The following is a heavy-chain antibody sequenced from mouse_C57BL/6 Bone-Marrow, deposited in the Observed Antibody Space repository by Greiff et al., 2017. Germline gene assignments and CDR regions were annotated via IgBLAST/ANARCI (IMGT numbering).Heavy chain of an antibody. V-gene: IGHV2-2*01. J-gene: IGHJ4*01. CDR2: IWSGGST. CDR3: ARHYGSSYDYYAMDY. CDR1: GFSLTSYG. Sequence: QVQLKESGPGLVQPSQSLSITCTVSGFSLTSYGVHWVRQSPGKGLEWLGVIWSGGSTDYNAAFISRLSISKDNSKSQVFFKMNSLQADDTAIYYCARHYGSSYDYYAMDYWGQGTSVTVSS. D-gene: IGHD1-1*01.